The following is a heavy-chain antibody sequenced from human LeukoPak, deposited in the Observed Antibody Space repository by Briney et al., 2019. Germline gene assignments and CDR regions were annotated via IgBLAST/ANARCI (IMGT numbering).Heavy chain of an antibody. Sequence: PSETLSLTCAVYGGSFSGYYWSWIRQPPGKGLEWIGEINHSGSTNYNPSLKSRVTISVDTSKNQFSLKLSSVTAADTAVYYCARGRNSYYYDSSGYYYDYRGQGTLVTVSS. CDR1: GGSFSGYY. D-gene: IGHD3-22*01. CDR3: ARGRNSYYYDSSGYYYDY. V-gene: IGHV4-34*01. J-gene: IGHJ4*02. CDR2: INHSGST.